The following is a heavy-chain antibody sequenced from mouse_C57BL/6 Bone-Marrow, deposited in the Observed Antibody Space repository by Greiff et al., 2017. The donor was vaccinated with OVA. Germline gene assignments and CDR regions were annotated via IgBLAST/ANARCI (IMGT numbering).Heavy chain of an antibody. CDR1: GYTFTSYW. D-gene: IGHD2-5*01. Sequence: VQLQQPGAELVKPGASVKLSCKTSGYTFTSYWLHWVKQRPGQGLEWIGMIHPNSGSTNYNETFKSKATLTVDKSSSTAYMQHSSLTSEDSAAYYCARGGVYYSNYVGWDFDVWGTGTTVTVSS. V-gene: IGHV1-64*01. CDR2: IHPNSGST. J-gene: IGHJ1*03. CDR3: ARGGVYYSNYVGWDFDV.